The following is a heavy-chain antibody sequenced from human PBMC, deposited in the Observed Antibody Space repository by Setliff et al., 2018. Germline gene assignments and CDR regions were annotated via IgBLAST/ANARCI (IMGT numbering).Heavy chain of an antibody. CDR2: FFYSGDT. CDR3: ARDRTYYGSGTYTRYFDY. V-gene: IGHV4-59*02. D-gene: IGHD3-10*01. Sequence: PSETLSLTCTVSGASVRSHYWSWIRQSPEKGLEWIGFFFYSGDTKSNPSLKSRVTMSVDTSKSQFSLKLNSVTAADTAVYYCARDRTYYGSGTYTRYFDYWGQGTLVTVSS. J-gene: IGHJ4*02. CDR1: GASVRSHY.